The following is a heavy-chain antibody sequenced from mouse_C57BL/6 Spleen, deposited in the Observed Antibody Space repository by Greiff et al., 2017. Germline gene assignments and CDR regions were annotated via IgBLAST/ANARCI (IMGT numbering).Heavy chain of an antibody. Sequence: QVQLKESGAELVRPGASVTLSCKASGYTFTVYEMHWVKQTPVHGLEWIGAIDPETGGTAYNQKFKGKAILTADKSSSTAYMELRSLTSEDSAVYYCTRRYYGSSYDYWGQGTTLTVSS. J-gene: IGHJ2*01. CDR3: TRRYYGSSYDY. CDR2: IDPETGGT. D-gene: IGHD1-1*01. V-gene: IGHV1-15*01. CDR1: GYTFTVYE.